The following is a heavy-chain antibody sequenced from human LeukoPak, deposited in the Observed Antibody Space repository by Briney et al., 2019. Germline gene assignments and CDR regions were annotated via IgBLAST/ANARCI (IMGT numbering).Heavy chain of an antibody. V-gene: IGHV4-61*02. Sequence: SQTLSLTCTVSGGSISSGDYYWSWIRQPAGKGLEWIGRIYIKGSTNYNPSLKSRVTISIDTSKNQFSLKLSSVTAADTAVYYCARVGFIGGHQSYYYYYYMDVWGKGTTVTVSS. CDR1: GGSISSGDYY. J-gene: IGHJ6*03. D-gene: IGHD2-15*01. CDR3: ARVGFIGGHQSYYYYYYMDV. CDR2: IYIKGST.